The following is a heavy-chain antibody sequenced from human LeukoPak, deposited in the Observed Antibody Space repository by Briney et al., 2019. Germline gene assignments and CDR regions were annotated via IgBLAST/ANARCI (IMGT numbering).Heavy chain of an antibody. D-gene: IGHD3-9*01. V-gene: IGHV3-21*01. CDR1: GFTFSSYS. CDR3: ASVNYDILTGYDY. Sequence: GGSLRLSCAASGFTFSSYSMNWVRQAPGKGLEWVSSISSSSSYIYYADSVKGRFTISRDNAKNSLYLQMNSLRAEDTAVYYCASVNYDILTGYDYWGQGTLVTVSS. CDR2: ISSSSSYI. J-gene: IGHJ4*02.